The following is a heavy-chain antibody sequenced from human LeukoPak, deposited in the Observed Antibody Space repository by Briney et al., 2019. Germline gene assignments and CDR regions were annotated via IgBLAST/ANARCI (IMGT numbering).Heavy chain of an antibody. Sequence: GGSLRLSCAASGLTFSSYSMNWVRQAPGKGLEWVSSISSSSSYIYYADSVKGRFTISRDNAKHSLYLQMNSLRAEDTAVYYCARSPVDTAMGELDYWGQGTLVTVSS. V-gene: IGHV3-21*01. CDR3: ARSPVDTAMGELDY. J-gene: IGHJ4*02. CDR2: ISSSSSYI. D-gene: IGHD5-18*01. CDR1: GLTFSSYS.